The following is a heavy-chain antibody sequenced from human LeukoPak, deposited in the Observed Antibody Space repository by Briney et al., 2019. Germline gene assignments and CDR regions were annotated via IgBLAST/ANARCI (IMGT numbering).Heavy chain of an antibody. CDR3: AKDLYSNYGPADY. CDR2: INGGGVNT. D-gene: IGHD4-11*01. Sequence: GGSLRLSCAASGFTFSSYAMSWVRQAPGKGLEWVSTINGGGVNTHYADSVGGRFTISRDNSKNTLFLQMNSLRDEDTAVYYCAKDLYSNYGPADYWGQGNLVTASS. V-gene: IGHV3-23*01. J-gene: IGHJ4*02. CDR1: GFTFSSYA.